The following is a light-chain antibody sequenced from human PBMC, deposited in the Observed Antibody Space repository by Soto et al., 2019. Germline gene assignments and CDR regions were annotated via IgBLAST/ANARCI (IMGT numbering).Light chain of an antibody. J-gene: IGKJ5*01. V-gene: IGKV3-11*01. Sequence: EIVLTQSPGTLSLSPGVRATLSCRASQSISNYLAWYQQKPGQAPRLLIYDASNRATGTPARFSGSGSGTDFTLTVSSLEPEDFAVYYCQQRSNWPPSITFGQGTRLEIK. CDR1: QSISNY. CDR3: QQRSNWPPSIT. CDR2: DAS.